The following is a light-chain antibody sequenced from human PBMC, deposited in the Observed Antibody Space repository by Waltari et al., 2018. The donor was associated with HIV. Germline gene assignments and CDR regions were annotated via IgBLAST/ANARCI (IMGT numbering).Light chain of an antibody. J-gene: IGLJ1*01. CDR1: SSDVGSFTL. V-gene: IGLV2-23*02. Sequence: QSALTQPASVSGSPGQSITISCTGTSSDVGSFTLVPWYQQHPGKAPKLLIYEVTKRPSEVSNRFSGSKSGNTASLTISGLQAEDEADYFCCSCAGSWPLVFGIGTKVTVL. CDR3: CSCAGSWPLV. CDR2: EVT.